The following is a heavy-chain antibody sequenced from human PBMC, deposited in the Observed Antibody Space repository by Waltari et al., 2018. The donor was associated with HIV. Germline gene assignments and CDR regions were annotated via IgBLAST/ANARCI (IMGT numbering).Heavy chain of an antibody. Sequence: QVQLQESGPGLVKPSETLSLTCAVSGYSISSGYYWGWIRQPPGKGLEWIGSIYHSGSTYYNPSLKSRVTISVDTSKNQFSLKLSSVTAADTAVYYCARYYDFWSGYHHPGWFDPWGQGTLVTVSS. D-gene: IGHD3-3*01. V-gene: IGHV4-38-2*01. CDR2: IYHSGST. J-gene: IGHJ5*02. CDR3: ARYYDFWSGYHHPGWFDP. CDR1: GYSISSGYY.